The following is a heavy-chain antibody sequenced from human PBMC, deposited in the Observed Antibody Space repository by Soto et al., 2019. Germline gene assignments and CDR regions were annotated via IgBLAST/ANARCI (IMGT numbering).Heavy chain of an antibody. J-gene: IGHJ6*04. Sequence: PSETLSLTCTVSGGSISRYYWSWIRQPPGKGLEWIGYMYNTGSTVYNPSFKSRVTISVDTSKNQFSLKLNSVTAADTAVYYCARDLWGYCGTDCYPLDVWGKGTRVTVSS. V-gene: IGHV4-59*01. CDR3: ARDLWGYCGTDCYPLDV. CDR1: GGSISRYY. CDR2: MYNTGST. D-gene: IGHD2-21*02.